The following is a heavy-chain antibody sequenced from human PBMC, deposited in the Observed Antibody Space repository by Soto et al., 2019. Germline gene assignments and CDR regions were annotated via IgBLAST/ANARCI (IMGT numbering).Heavy chain of an antibody. J-gene: IGHJ4*02. CDR1: GFTFDDYA. CDR2: ISWNSGSI. Sequence: EVQLVESGGGLVQPGRSLRLSCAASGFTFDDYAMHWVRQAPGKGLEWVSGISWNSGSIGYADSVKGRFTISRDNAKNSLYLQMNSLRAEDTALYYCAKGPYGSSWYSFDYWGQGTLVTVSS. V-gene: IGHV3-9*01. D-gene: IGHD6-13*01. CDR3: AKGPYGSSWYSFDY.